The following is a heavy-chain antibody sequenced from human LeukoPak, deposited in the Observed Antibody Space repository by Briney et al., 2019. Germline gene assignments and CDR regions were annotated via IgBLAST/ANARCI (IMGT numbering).Heavy chain of an antibody. Sequence: GGSLRLSXAASGFTFCSYWMNWVRQAPGKGLVWVSRINSDGSTINYADSVRGRFTISRDNAKNTLYLQMNSLRAEDTAVYYCARSHFYGSGSYQTDDYWGQGTLVTVSS. J-gene: IGHJ4*02. CDR2: INSDGSTI. CDR3: ARSHFYGSGSYQTDDY. D-gene: IGHD3-10*01. V-gene: IGHV3-74*01. CDR1: GFTFCSYW.